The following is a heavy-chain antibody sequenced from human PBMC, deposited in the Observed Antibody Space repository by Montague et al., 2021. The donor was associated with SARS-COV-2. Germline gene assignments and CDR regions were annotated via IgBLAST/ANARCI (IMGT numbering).Heavy chain of an antibody. CDR1: GGSISSGSYF. CDR3: ARDAGIAATGLNLFDP. J-gene: IGHJ5*02. CDR2: IYNSGST. V-gene: IGHV4-61*02. Sequence: TLSLTCTVSGGSISSGSYFWSWIRQPAGKGLEWIGRIYNSGSTNYNPSLKSRVIISVDTSKNQFSLKLTSVTAADTAVYYCARDAGIAATGLNLFDPWGQGTLVTVSS. D-gene: IGHD6-13*01.